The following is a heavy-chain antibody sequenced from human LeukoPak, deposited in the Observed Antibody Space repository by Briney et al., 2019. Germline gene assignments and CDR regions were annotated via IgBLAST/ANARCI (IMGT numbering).Heavy chain of an antibody. CDR1: GYTFTGYD. V-gene: IGHV1-2*02. J-gene: IGHJ5*02. Sequence: ASVKVSCKASGYTFTGYDMHWVRQAPGQRLEWVGWINPNSGGTHYAQKFQGRVTMTRDTSISTAYMEVSRLGSDDTAVYYCAREVGATGWFDPWGQGTLVTVSS. D-gene: IGHD1-26*01. CDR3: AREVGATGWFDP. CDR2: INPNSGGT.